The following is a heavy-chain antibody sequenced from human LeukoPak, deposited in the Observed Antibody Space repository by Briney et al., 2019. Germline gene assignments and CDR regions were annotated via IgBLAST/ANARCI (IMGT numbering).Heavy chain of an antibody. CDR3: ASFIVGATIDY. D-gene: IGHD1-26*01. V-gene: IGHV4-34*01. CDR2: IYYSGST. CDR1: GGSFSGYY. Sequence: PSETLSLTCAVYGGSFSGYYWSWIRQPPGKGLEWIGSIYYSGSTYYNPSLKSRVTISVDTSKNQFSLKLSSVTAADTAVYYCASFIVGATIDYWGQGTLVTVSS. J-gene: IGHJ4*02.